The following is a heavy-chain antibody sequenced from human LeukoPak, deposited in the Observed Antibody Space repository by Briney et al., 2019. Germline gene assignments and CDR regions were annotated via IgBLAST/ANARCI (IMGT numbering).Heavy chain of an antibody. CDR2: IGYSGGDI. J-gene: IGHJ4*02. D-gene: IGHD4-23*01. Sequence: GGSLRLSCAASGFTFSSYAMTWVRQAPGKGLEWVSVIGYSGGDIQYADSVKGRFTISRDNSKNTLYLQMNSLRAEDTAVYYCARPRRWYHYHPPDYWGQGTLVTVSS. CDR3: ARPRRWYHYHPPDY. V-gene: IGHV3-23*01. CDR1: GFTFSSYA.